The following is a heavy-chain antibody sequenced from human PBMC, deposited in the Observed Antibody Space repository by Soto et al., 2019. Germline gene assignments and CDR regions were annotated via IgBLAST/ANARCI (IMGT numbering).Heavy chain of an antibody. CDR1: GFSFSSYD. CDR3: ERGYSRSRDLGY. V-gene: IGHV3-33*01. CDR2: IWYDGSNK. D-gene: IGHD6-13*01. Sequence: QVQLVESGGGVVQPGTSLRLSCAASGFSFSSYDIHWVRQAPGKGLEWVAVIWYDGSNKYYADSVKGRFIISRDNSKNTLDLQVKRLRADDTAVYYCERGYSRSRDLGYWGPGTLVTVSS. J-gene: IGHJ4*02.